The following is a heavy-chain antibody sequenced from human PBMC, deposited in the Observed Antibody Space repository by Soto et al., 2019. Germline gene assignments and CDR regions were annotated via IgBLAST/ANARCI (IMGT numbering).Heavy chain of an antibody. CDR2: IRNKGNSYTT. CDR1: GFNFSDHY. J-gene: IGHJ4*02. CDR3: ARLFSPTTVTTHGIDY. Sequence: GGSLRLSCVASGFNFSDHYMDWVRQTPGKGLEWVGRIRNKGNSYTTVYAASVKDRFTISRDDSKNSLYLQMNSLKTEDTAVYYCARLFSPTTVTTHGIDYWGQGTLVTVS. V-gene: IGHV3-72*01. D-gene: IGHD4-17*01.